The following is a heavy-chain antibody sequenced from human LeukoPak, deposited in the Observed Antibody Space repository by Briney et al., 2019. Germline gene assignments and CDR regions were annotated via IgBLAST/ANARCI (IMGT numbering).Heavy chain of an antibody. CDR1: GFTFSSYS. D-gene: IGHD6-13*01. J-gene: IGHJ4*02. V-gene: IGHV3-21*01. Sequence: GGSLRLSCAASGFTFSSYSMNWVRQAPGKGLEWVSSISSSSSYIYYADSVKGRFTISRDNAKNTLYLQMNSLRAEDTAVYYCAREGSSWADYWGQGTLVTVSS. CDR2: ISSSSSYI. CDR3: AREGSSWADY.